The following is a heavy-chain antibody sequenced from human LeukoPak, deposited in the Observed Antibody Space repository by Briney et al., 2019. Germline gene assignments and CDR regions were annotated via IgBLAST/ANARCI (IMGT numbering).Heavy chain of an antibody. CDR2: ISGDGGST. Sequence: PGGSLRLSCAASGFTFDDYAMHWVRQAPGKGLEWVSLISGDGGSTYYADSVKGRFTISRDNSKNSLYLQMNSLRTEDTALYYCVVLAQRYSGGWYYFDYWGQGTLVTVSS. J-gene: IGHJ4*02. CDR1: GFTFDDYA. D-gene: IGHD6-19*01. CDR3: VVLAQRYSGGWYYFDY. V-gene: IGHV3-43*02.